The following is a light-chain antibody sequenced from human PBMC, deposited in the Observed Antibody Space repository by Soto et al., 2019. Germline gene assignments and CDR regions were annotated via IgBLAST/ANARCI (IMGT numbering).Light chain of an antibody. CDR1: QSISSY. J-gene: IGKJ5*01. CDR2: AAS. Sequence: DIQLTQSPSFLSASVGDRVTITCRASQSISSYLAWYQQKPGKAPKLLIYAASTLQSGVPSRFSGSGSGTEFTLTISSLQPEDFATYYCQQLNSYPPTTFGQGTRLEIK. V-gene: IGKV1-9*01. CDR3: QQLNSYPPTT.